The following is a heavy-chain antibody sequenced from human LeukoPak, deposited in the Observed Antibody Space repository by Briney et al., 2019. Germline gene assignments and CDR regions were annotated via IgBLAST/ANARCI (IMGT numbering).Heavy chain of an antibody. CDR1: GFTFSSIA. J-gene: IGHJ4*02. CDR2: MSGSGGST. D-gene: IGHD3-10*01. CDR3: ARVQRQLWFGEFDY. V-gene: IGHV3-23*01. Sequence: PGGSLRPSCAASGFTFSSIAMTWVRQAPGKGLEWFSAMSGSGGSTYYADSVKGRFTISRDNSKNTMSLQMNSLRADDTAVYFCARVQRQLWFGEFDYWGQGALVTVSS.